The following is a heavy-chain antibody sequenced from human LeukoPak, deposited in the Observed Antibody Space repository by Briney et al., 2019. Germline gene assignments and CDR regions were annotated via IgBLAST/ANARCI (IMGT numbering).Heavy chain of an antibody. J-gene: IGHJ4*02. CDR2: INPNSGGT. D-gene: IGHD2-15*01. Sequence: ASVKVSCKASGYTFIGYYMHWVRQAPGQGLEWMGWINPNSGGTNYAQKFQGRVTMTRDTSISTAYMELSRLRSDDTAVYYCARVAPKVVVAATLGYWGQGTLVTVSS. V-gene: IGHV1-2*02. CDR1: GYTFIGYY. CDR3: ARVAPKVVVAATLGY.